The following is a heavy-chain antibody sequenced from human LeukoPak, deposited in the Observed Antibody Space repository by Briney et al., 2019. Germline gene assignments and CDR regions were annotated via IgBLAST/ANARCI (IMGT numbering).Heavy chain of an antibody. CDR3: ARGYFDWLPDY. CDR2: IYYSGST. Sequence: SETLSLTCTVSGGSISSYYWSWIRQPPGKGLEWIGYIYYSGSTNYNPSLKSRITISVDTSKNQLSLKLSSVTAADTAVYYCARGYFDWLPDYWGQGTLVTVSS. J-gene: IGHJ4*02. CDR1: GGSISSYY. V-gene: IGHV4-59*01. D-gene: IGHD3-9*01.